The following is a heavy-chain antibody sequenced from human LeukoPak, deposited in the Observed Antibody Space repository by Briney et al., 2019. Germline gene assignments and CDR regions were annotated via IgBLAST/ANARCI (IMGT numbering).Heavy chain of an antibody. CDR1: GFTFSSYA. CDR3: AKQGEPYSSATLTYYYYYYMDV. D-gene: IGHD6-25*01. CDR2: ISGSGGST. Sequence: GGSLRLSCAASGFTFSSYAMSWVRQAPGKGLEWVSAISGSGGSTYYADSVKGRFTISRDNSKNTLYLQMNSLRAEDTAVYYCAKQGEPYSSATLTYYYYYYMDVWGKGTTVTVSS. J-gene: IGHJ6*03. V-gene: IGHV3-23*01.